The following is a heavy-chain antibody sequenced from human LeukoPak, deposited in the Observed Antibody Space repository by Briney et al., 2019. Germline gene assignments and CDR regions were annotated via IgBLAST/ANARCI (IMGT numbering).Heavy chain of an antibody. Sequence: GGSLRLSCSASGXXFXXXAXXXXXXAPGXGLXXVXXIXGXGGSXYYEEXVKGRFTISRDNSKNTLYLQMSSLRAEDTAVYYCVXLFQGPPAGGFDYWGQGTLVTVSS. D-gene: IGHD2-2*01. J-gene: IGHJ4*02. CDR1: GXXFXXXA. CDR3: VXLFQGPPAGGFDY. V-gene: IGHV3-64D*09. CDR2: IXGXGGSX.